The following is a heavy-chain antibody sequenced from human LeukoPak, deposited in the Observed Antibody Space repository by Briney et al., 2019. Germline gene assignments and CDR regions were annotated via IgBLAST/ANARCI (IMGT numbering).Heavy chain of an antibody. CDR2: IYPADSKT. J-gene: IGHJ4*02. CDR1: GSMFTNYW. V-gene: IGHV5-51*01. Sequence: KSGASLQISCKSSGSMFTNYWIAWVRPLPGKGLEWMGIIYPADSKTRYSPSFQGLVTISADKSINTAYLQWSRLGTSDTAVYFCARGGQAVPGQRFDSWGQGTLLTVSS. D-gene: IGHD6-19*01. CDR3: ARGGQAVPGQRFDS.